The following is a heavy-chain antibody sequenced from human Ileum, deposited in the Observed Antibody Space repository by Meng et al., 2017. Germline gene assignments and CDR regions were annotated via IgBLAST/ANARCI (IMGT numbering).Heavy chain of an antibody. Sequence: QVQLQESGPGLVKPSQTLSLTCAVSGDSINRGDHYWTWIRQPPGKGPEWMGYTYSSGRTYYTPSLKGRLTISADTSQSTFSLKLNSVTATDTAVYFCAKATYLGSGYYFDYWGQGALVTVSS. CDR2: TYSSGRT. CDR3: AKATYLGSGYYFDY. J-gene: IGHJ4*02. V-gene: IGHV4-30-4*01. CDR1: GDSINRGDHY. D-gene: IGHD3-10*01.